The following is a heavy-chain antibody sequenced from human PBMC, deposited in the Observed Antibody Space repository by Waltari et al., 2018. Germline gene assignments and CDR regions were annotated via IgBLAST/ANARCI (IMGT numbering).Heavy chain of an antibody. CDR1: GGSISSHY. J-gene: IGHJ5*02. CDR3: ARDSGYDFWSGYFSPANWFDP. CDR2: IYYSGST. D-gene: IGHD3-3*01. Sequence: QVQLQESGPGLVKPSETLSLTCTVSGGSISSHYWSWIRQPPGQGLGWIGYIYYSGSTNYNPSLKSRVTISVDTSKNQFSLKLSSVTAADTAVYYCARDSGYDFWSGYFSPANWFDPWGQGTLVTVSS. V-gene: IGHV4-59*11.